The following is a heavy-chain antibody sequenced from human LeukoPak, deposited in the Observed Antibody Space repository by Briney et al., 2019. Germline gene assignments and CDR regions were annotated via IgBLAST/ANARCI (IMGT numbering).Heavy chain of an antibody. CDR3: ARSGLGYCSSTSCYRRVGRDYYCYYGMDV. D-gene: IGHD2-2*02. Sequence: GGSLRLSCAASGFTFSSYAMHWVRQAPGKGLEWVAVISYDGSNKYYADSVKGPFTISRDNSKNTLYLQMNSLRAEDTAVYYCARSGLGYCSSTSCYRRVGRDYYCYYGMDVWGQGTTVTVSS. CDR1: GFTFSSYA. V-gene: IGHV3-30-3*01. J-gene: IGHJ6*02. CDR2: ISYDGSNK.